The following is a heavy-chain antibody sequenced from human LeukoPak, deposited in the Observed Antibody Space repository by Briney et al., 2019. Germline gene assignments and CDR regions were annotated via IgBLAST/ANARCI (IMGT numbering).Heavy chain of an antibody. Sequence: GASVKVSCKASGYTFTGYYMHWVRQAPGQGLEWMGWINPNSGGTNYAQKFQGRVTMTRDTSISTAYMELSRLRSDDTAVYYCASGGRGAGIVPAAPADYWGQGTLVTVSS. J-gene: IGHJ4*02. CDR2: INPNSGGT. V-gene: IGHV1-2*02. D-gene: IGHD2-2*01. CDR3: ASGGRGAGIVPAAPADY. CDR1: GYTFTGYY.